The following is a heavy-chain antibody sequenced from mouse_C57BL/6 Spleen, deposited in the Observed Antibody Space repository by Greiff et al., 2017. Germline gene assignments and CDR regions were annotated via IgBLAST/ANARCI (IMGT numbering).Heavy chain of an antibody. CDR1: GFTFSSYG. Sequence: EVMLVESGGDLVKPGGSLKLSCAASGFTFSSYGMSWVRQTPDKRLEWVATISSGGNYTYYPDSVKGRFTISRDNAKNTLYLQMSSLKSEDTGMYYCARRVPYFDYWGQGTTLTVSS. CDR2: ISSGGNYT. V-gene: IGHV5-6*02. CDR3: ARRVPYFDY. J-gene: IGHJ2*01.